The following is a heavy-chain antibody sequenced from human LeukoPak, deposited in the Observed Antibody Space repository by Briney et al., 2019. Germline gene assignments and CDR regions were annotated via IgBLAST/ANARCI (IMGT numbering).Heavy chain of an antibody. CDR2: IYYSGST. J-gene: IGHJ3*02. V-gene: IGHV4-39*07. CDR1: GGSISSSSYY. D-gene: IGHD6-19*01. Sequence: SETLSLTCTVSGGSISSSSYYWGWIRQPPGKGLEGIVSIYYSGSTYYNPSLKSRVTISIDTSKNQFSLKLSSLTAADTAVYYCARYLTVAGYDAFDIWGQGTMVTVSS. CDR3: ARYLTVAGYDAFDI.